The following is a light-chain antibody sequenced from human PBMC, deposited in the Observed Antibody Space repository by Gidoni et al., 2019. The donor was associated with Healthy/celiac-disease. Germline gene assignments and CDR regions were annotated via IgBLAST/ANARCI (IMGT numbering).Light chain of an antibody. V-gene: IGKV3-15*01. J-gene: IGKJ4*01. Sequence: ERVMPQSPASLSVSPGERATLSCRASQSVSSNLAWYQQKPGQAPRLLIYGASTRATGIPARFSGSGSGTEFTLTISSLQSEDFAVYYCQQYNNWPGALSFGGGTKVEIK. CDR2: GAS. CDR1: QSVSSN. CDR3: QQYNNWPGALS.